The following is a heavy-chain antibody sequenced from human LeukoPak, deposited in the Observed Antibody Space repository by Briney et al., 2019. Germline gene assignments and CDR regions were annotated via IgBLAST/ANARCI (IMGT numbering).Heavy chain of an antibody. CDR1: GFTFRNAG. CDR3: TTASGWYGARWFDP. J-gene: IGHJ5*02. V-gene: IGHV3-15*01. Sequence: GGSLKFSCAAPGFTFRNAGMSWVRQPPGKGLEWVARIKSKTDGGTTDYAAPVKGRFTISRDDSKNTLYLQMNSLKTEDTAVYYCTTASGWYGARWFDPWGQGTLVTVSS. CDR2: IKSKTDGGTT. D-gene: IGHD6-19*01.